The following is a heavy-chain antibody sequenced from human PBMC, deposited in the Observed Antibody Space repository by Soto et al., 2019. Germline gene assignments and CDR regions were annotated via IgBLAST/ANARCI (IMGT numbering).Heavy chain of an antibody. Sequence: GESLKISCKGSGYSFTSYWFSWVRQMPGKGLEWMGRIDPSDSYTNYSPSFQGHVTISADKSISTAYLQWSSLKASDTAMYYCARHLDGDSFYYYYGMDVWGQGTTVTVSS. CDR2: IDPSDSYT. J-gene: IGHJ6*02. V-gene: IGHV5-10-1*01. CDR1: GYSFTSYW. D-gene: IGHD4-17*01. CDR3: ARHLDGDSFYYYYGMDV.